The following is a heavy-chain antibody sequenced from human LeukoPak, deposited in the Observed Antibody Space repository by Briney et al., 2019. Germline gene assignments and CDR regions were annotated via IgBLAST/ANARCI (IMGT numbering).Heavy chain of an antibody. D-gene: IGHD3-3*01. CDR1: GGSFSGYY. CDR3: ARGRETRSITIFGVVMNFDY. V-gene: IGHV4-34*01. J-gene: IGHJ4*02. Sequence: SETLSLSCAVYGGSFSGYYWSWIRQPPGKGLEWIGEINHSGSTNYNPSLKSQVTISVDTSKNQSSLKLSSVTAADTAVYYCARGRETRSITIFGVVMNFDYWGQGTLVTVSS. CDR2: INHSGST.